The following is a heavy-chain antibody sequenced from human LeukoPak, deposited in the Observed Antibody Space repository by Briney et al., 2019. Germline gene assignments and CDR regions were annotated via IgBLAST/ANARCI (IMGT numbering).Heavy chain of an antibody. CDR3: ARANTYITIFGVVIANWFDP. D-gene: IGHD3-3*01. CDR2: INPNSGGT. CDR1: GYTFTGYY. V-gene: IGHV1-2*02. Sequence: GASVKVSCKASGYTFTGYYMHWVRQAPGQGLEWMGWINPNSGGTNYAQKFQGRVTMTRDTSISTAYMELSRLRSDDTAVYYCARANTYITIFGVVIANWFDPWGQGTLVTVSS. J-gene: IGHJ5*02.